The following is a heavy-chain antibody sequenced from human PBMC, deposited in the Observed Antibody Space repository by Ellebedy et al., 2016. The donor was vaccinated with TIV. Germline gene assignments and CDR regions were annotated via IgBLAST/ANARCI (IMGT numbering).Heavy chain of an antibody. CDR1: GFTFRSHG. CDR2: ISSDGSNK. Sequence: GGSLRLXCVASGFTFRSHGIYWVRRAPGKGLEWVAVISSDGSNKYYADSVKGRFTISRDNSKNTLYLQMNSLRTDDMAVYYCARGGSSGSSDYWGQGTLVTVSS. J-gene: IGHJ4*02. V-gene: IGHV3-30*03. D-gene: IGHD3-10*01. CDR3: ARGGSSGSSDY.